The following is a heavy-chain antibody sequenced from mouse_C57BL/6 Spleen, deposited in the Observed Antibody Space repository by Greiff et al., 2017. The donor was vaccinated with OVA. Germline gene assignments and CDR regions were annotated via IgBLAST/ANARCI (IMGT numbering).Heavy chain of an antibody. Sequence: QVQLQQSGTELARPGASVKLSCKASAYTFTTYGLSWVKQRTGQGLEWIGEIYPGSDNTYYNEKFKGEATLTADKSSSTAYMELRRLTSEDSAVYFWARHLGTGYFDVWGTGTTVTVSS. CDR2: IYPGSDNT. V-gene: IGHV1-81*01. CDR3: ARHLGTGYFDV. CDR1: AYTFTTYG. D-gene: IGHD4-1*01. J-gene: IGHJ1*03.